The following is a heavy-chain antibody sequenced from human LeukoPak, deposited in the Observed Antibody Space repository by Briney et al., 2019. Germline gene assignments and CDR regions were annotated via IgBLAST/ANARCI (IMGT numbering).Heavy chain of an antibody. CDR1: GYTFTSYG. Sequence: EASVKVSCKASGYTFTSYGISWVRQAPGQGLEWMGWISAYNGNTNYAQKLQGSVTMTTDTSTSTAYMELRSLRSDDTAVYYCARLYYDSSGYYRDYWGQGTLVTVSS. D-gene: IGHD3-22*01. CDR3: ARLYYDSSGYYRDY. V-gene: IGHV1-18*01. J-gene: IGHJ4*02. CDR2: ISAYNGNT.